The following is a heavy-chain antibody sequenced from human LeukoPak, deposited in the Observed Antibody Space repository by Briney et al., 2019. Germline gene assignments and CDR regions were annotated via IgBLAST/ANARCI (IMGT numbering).Heavy chain of an antibody. Sequence: PPETPSLTCTVSSGSTGGSISGNYWTWIRQSPGKGLEWIGNIYDIGSTNYNPSLKSRVTISIDTSKKQFSLRLKSVTAADTAVYYCARHGSYQWAIDDWGQGTLVTVSS. J-gene: IGHJ4*02. V-gene: IGHV4-59*08. D-gene: IGHD3-10*01. CDR3: ARHGSYQWAIDD. CDR2: IYDIGST. CDR1: SGSTGGSISGNY.